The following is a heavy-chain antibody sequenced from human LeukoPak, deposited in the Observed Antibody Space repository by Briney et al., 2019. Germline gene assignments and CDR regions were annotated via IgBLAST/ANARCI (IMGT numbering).Heavy chain of an antibody. CDR3: ARDFQMNTVAVILDFDY. CDR2: INPNSGGT. Sequence: ASVKVSCKASGYTFTSYGISWVRQAPGQGLEWMGWINPNSGGTNYAQKFQGRVTMTRDTSISTAYMELSRLRSDDTAVYYCARDFQMNTVAVILDFDYWGQGTLVTVSS. D-gene: IGHD6-19*01. V-gene: IGHV1-2*02. CDR1: GYTFTSYG. J-gene: IGHJ4*02.